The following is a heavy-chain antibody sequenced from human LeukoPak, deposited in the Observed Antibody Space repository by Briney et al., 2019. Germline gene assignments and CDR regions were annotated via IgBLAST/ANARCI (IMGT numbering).Heavy chain of an antibody. CDR1: GGSISTSSYY. D-gene: IGHD3-22*01. J-gene: IGHJ4*02. Sequence: SETLSLTCTVSGGSISTSSYYWGWIRQPPGKGLEWTGSIYYSGSTYYNPSLKSRVTISVDTSKNQFSLRLSSVTAADTAVYYCARQDYDSTGYYSLNYFDYWGQGTLVTVSS. CDR2: IYYSGST. V-gene: IGHV4-39*01. CDR3: ARQDYDSTGYYSLNYFDY.